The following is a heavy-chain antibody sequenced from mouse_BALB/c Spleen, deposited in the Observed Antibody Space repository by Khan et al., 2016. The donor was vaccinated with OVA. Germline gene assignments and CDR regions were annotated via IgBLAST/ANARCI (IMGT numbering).Heavy chain of an antibody. CDR3: ARGGYSVFAY. J-gene: IGHJ3*01. CDR1: GYKFTDYI. D-gene: IGHD2-14*01. Sequence: QVQLQQPGPELVKPGASLKVSCKASGYKFTDYIIGWVKQSTRQGLEWIGDIFPGSGTPYYNEKFKDKATLTADKSSNTAYMQLRSLTSEDSAVYFCARGGYSVFAYGGQGTLVTGSA. V-gene: IGHV1-81*01. CDR2: IFPGSGTP.